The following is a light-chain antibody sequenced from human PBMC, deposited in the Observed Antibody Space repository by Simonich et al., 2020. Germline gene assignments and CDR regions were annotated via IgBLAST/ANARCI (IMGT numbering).Light chain of an antibody. J-gene: IGLJ2*01. Sequence: SYVLTQPPSVSVAPGKTARITCGGNNIGSKSVHWYQQKPGQAPVLVVCADSDRPSGIPERFSGSNSGNTATLTISRVEAVDEADYYCQVWDSSSDHPVFGGGTKLTVL. CDR2: ADS. CDR1: NIGSKS. V-gene: IGLV3-21*03. CDR3: QVWDSSSDHPV.